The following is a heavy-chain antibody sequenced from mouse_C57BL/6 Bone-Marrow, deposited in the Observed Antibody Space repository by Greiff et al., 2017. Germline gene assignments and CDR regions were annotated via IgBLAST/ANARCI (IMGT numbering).Heavy chain of an antibody. CDR3: ARSDSYWYFDV. CDR1: GYSITSGYY. CDR2: ISYDGSN. J-gene: IGHJ1*03. Sequence: EVQLQESGPGLVKPSQSLSLTCSVTGYSITSGYYWNWIRQFPGNKLEWMGYISYDGSNNYNPSLKNRISITRDTSKNQFFLKLNSVTTEDTAAYYCARSDSYWYFDVWGTGTTVTVSS. V-gene: IGHV3-6*01.